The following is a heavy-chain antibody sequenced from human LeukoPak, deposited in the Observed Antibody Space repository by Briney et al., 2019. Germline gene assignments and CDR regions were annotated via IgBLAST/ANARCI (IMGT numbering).Heavy chain of an antibody. CDR3: AFMGYFDWLFSDY. V-gene: IGHV3-23*01. CDR2: ISGSGGST. CDR1: GFTFSSYA. J-gene: IGHJ4*02. Sequence: PGGSLRLSCAASGFTFSSYAMSWVRQAPGKGLEWVSAISGSGGSTYYADSVKGRFTISRDNSKNTLYLQMNGLRAEDTAVYYCAFMGYFDWLFSDYWGQGTLVTVSS. D-gene: IGHD3-9*01.